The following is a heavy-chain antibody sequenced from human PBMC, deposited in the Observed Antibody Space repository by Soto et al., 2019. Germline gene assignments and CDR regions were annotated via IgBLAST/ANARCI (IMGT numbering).Heavy chain of an antibody. CDR2: ISGSGGST. Sequence: GGSLRLSCAASGFTFSSYAMSWVRQAPGKGLEWVSAISGSGGSTYYADSVKGRFTISRDNSESTLYLQLNSLRAEDTAIFYCAKHQRSDYVIDHWGQGFLVTVSS. CDR1: GFTFSSYA. V-gene: IGHV3-23*01. CDR3: AKHQRSDYVIDH. D-gene: IGHD4-17*01. J-gene: IGHJ4*02.